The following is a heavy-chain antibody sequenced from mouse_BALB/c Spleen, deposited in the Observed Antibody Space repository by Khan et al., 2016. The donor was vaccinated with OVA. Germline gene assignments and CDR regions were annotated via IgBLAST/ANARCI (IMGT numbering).Heavy chain of an antibody. Sequence: VQLVESGPGLVAPSQSLSITCTISGFSLTSYGIHWVRQPPGKGLEWLVVIWSDGSTTYNSTLKSRLSITKDNSKSQVFLKMNSIQTDDTAMYFCARQPYYHYYALDYWGQGTSVTVSS. CDR1: GFSLTSYG. V-gene: IGHV2-6-1*01. CDR3: ARQPYYHYYALDY. CDR2: IWSDGST. D-gene: IGHD2-10*01. J-gene: IGHJ4*01.